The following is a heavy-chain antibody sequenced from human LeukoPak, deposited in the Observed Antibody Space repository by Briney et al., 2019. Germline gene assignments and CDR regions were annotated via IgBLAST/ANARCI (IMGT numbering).Heavy chain of an antibody. Sequence: SETLSLTCAVYGGSFSGYYWSWIRQPPGKGLEWIGEINHSGSTNYNPSLKSRVTISVDTSKNQFSLKLSSVTAADTAVYYCASQVNDAFDIWGQGTMVTVSS. CDR1: GGSFSGYY. J-gene: IGHJ3*02. V-gene: IGHV4-34*01. CDR2: INHSGST. CDR3: ASQVNDAFDI.